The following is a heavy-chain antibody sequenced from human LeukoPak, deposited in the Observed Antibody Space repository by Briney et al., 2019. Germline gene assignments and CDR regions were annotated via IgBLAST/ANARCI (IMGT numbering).Heavy chain of an antibody. V-gene: IGHV3-21*01. Sequence: PGGSLRLSCAASGFTFSSYSMNWVRQAPGKGLEWVSSISSSSSYIYYADSVKGRFTISRDNVKNSLYLQMNSLRAEDTAVYYCARDLHYYGSGSYLFPLGYWGQGTLVTVSS. CDR2: ISSSSSYI. CDR1: GFTFSSYS. D-gene: IGHD3-10*01. J-gene: IGHJ4*02. CDR3: ARDLHYYGSGSYLFPLGY.